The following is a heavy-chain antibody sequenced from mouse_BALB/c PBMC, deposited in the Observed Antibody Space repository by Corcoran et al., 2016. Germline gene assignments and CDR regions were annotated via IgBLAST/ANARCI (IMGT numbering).Heavy chain of an antibody. CDR3: ARKWDGNYPVDY. V-gene: IGHV8-12*01. CDR2: IYWDDDK. J-gene: IGHJ2*01. Sequence: QVTLKESGPGMLQPSQTLSLTCSFSGFSLSTYGMGVSWIRQPSGKGLEWLAHIYWDDDKRYNPSLKSRLPIAKETSSNQVFLKITSVDTADTATYYCARKWDGNYPVDYWGQGTTLTVSS. CDR1: GFSLSTYGMG. D-gene: IGHD2-1*01.